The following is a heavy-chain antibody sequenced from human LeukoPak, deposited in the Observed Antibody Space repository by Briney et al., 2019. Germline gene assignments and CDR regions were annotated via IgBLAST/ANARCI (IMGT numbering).Heavy chain of an antibody. CDR3: ARNGDDYGDYGSGAIDY. D-gene: IGHD4-17*01. CDR1: GGTFSSYA. CDR2: IIPIFGTA. Sequence: ASVKVPCKASGGTFSSYAISWVRQAPGRGLEWMGGIIPIFGTANYAQKFQGRVTITADESTSTAYMELRSLRSDDTAVYYCARNGDDYGDYGSGAIDYWGQGALLTVSS. V-gene: IGHV1-69*13. J-gene: IGHJ4*02.